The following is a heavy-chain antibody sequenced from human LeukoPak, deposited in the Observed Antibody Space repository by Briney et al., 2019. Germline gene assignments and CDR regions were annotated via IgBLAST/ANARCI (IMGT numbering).Heavy chain of an antibody. D-gene: IGHD6-19*01. V-gene: IGHV1-2*02. CDR2: INPNSGGT. Sequence: GAPVKVSCKASGYTFTGYYMHWVRQAPGQGLEWMGWINPNSGGTNYAQKFQGRVTMTRDTSISTAYMELSRLRSDDTAVYYCARECIAVAGTRWFDPWGQGTLVTVSS. CDR1: GYTFTGYY. CDR3: ARECIAVAGTRWFDP. J-gene: IGHJ5*02.